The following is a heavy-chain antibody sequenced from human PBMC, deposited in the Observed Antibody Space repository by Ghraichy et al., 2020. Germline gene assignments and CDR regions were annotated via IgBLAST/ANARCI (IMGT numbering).Heavy chain of an antibody. J-gene: IGHJ5*02. CDR1: GGSISNYY. Sequence: SETLSLTCTVSGGSISNYYWSWIRQPAGRGLEWIGRIYTSGITNYNPSLKSRVTMSVDTSKNQLSLKLSSVTAADTAVYYCARETYFYDSSGYLCNYFDPWGQGTLVTVSS. D-gene: IGHD3-22*01. CDR2: IYTSGIT. CDR3: ARETYFYDSSGYLCNYFDP. V-gene: IGHV4-4*07.